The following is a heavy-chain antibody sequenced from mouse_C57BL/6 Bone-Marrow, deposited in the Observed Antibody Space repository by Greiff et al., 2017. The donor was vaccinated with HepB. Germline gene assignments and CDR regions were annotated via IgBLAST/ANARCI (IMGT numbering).Heavy chain of an antibody. CDR2: ISNGGGST. J-gene: IGHJ3*01. Sequence: EVQGVESGGGLVQPGGSLKLSCAASGFTFSDYYMYWVRQTPEKRLEWVAYISNGGGSTYYPDTVKGRFTISRDNAKNTLYLQMSRLKSEDTAVYYCARGDYDDDAAWFAYWGQGTLVTVSA. D-gene: IGHD2-4*01. CDR3: ARGDYDDDAAWFAY. V-gene: IGHV5-12*01. CDR1: GFTFSDYY.